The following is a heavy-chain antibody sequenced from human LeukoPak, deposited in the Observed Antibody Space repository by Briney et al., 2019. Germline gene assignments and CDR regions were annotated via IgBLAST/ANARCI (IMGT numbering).Heavy chain of an antibody. CDR3: AGGRFLEWLLLGETGYFDY. Sequence: SETLSLTCTVSGGSISSSSYYWGWIRQPPGKGLEWLGSIYYSGSTYYNPSLKSRVTISVDTSKNQFSLKLSSVTAADTAVYYCAGGRFLEWLLLGETGYFDYWGQGTLVTVSS. D-gene: IGHD3-3*01. CDR1: GGSISSSSYY. J-gene: IGHJ4*02. V-gene: IGHV4-39*07. CDR2: IYYSGST.